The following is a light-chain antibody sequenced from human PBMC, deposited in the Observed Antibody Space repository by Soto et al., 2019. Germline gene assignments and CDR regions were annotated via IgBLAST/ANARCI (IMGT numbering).Light chain of an antibody. Sequence: DIQMTQSPSSLSASVGERVTIIWRASQSVSTRLAWYQQKPGKAPKVLIYDASSWAGGVPSRFTGSGSGTEFTLTINSLQPDDFATYYCQQYSVYWTFGQGTKVDIK. CDR2: DAS. J-gene: IGKJ1*01. CDR1: QSVSTR. V-gene: IGKV1-5*02. CDR3: QQYSVYWT.